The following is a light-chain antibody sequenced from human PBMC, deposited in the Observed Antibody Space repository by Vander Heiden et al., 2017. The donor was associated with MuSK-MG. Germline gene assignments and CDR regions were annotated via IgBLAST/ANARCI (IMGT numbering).Light chain of an antibody. CDR3: QQYTSCSFT. V-gene: IGKV1-5*01. CDR1: QSISSW. Sequence: DIHMSPSPSTLSASVGDRVTITCRASQSISSWLAWYQQKPRKAPKLLIYDASNLESGVPSRFSGRGSGTEFTLTISSLQPDDFAAYYCQQYTSCSFTFGRGTKVDI. CDR2: DAS. J-gene: IGKJ3*01.